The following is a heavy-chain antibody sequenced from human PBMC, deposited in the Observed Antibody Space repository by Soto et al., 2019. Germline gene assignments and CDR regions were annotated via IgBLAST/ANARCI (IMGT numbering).Heavy chain of an antibody. CDR3: ARVRGGGPFDD. D-gene: IGHD1-26*01. CDR2: IYYSGST. Sequence: PSETLSLTCTVSGGSISSSDYYWSWIRQHPGKGLEWIGYIYYSGSTYYNPSLKSRVTISVDTSKNQFSLNLTSVTAADTAVYYCARVRGGGPFDDWGQGTPVTVSS. J-gene: IGHJ4*02. V-gene: IGHV4-31*03. CDR1: GGSISSSDYY.